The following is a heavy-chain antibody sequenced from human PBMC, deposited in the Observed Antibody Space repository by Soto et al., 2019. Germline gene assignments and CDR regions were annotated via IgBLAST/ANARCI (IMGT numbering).Heavy chain of an antibody. V-gene: IGHV1-8*01. CDR3: ERSVVVVVDDGMDV. Sequence: ASLKVSCKASGYTFTSYDINWVRQATGQGLEWMGWMNPNSGNTGYAQKFQGRVTMTRNTSISTAYMELSSLRSEDTAVYYCERSVVVVVDDGMDVWGQGTTVTVSS. D-gene: IGHD2-15*01. CDR1: GYTFTSYD. J-gene: IGHJ6*02. CDR2: MNPNSGNT.